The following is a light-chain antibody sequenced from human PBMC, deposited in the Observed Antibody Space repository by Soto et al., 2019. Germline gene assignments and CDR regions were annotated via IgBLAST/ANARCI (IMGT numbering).Light chain of an antibody. CDR2: ANN. V-gene: IGLV1-40*01. CDR3: QSYDSSPSGYV. J-gene: IGLJ1*01. Sequence: QSVLTQPPSVSGAPGQRVTISCTGSSSNIGAGYDVHWYQQLPGTAPKLVIYANNNRPSGVPDRFSGSKSGTSASLAITGLQAEDEADYYCQSYDSSPSGYVFGTGTKVTVL. CDR1: SSNIGAGYD.